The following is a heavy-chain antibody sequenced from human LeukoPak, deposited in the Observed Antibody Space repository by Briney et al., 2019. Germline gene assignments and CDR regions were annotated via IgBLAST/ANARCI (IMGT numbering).Heavy chain of an antibody. J-gene: IGHJ4*02. V-gene: IGHV3-30*04. CDR1: GFTFSSYA. D-gene: IGHD4-17*01. CDR3: ARDWEDYVLDY. Sequence: GGSLRLSCAASGFTFSSYAMHWVRQAPGKGLEWVAVMSYDGSNKYYADSVKGRFTISRDNSKNTLYLQMNSLRAEDTAVYYCARDWEDYVLDYWGQGTLVTVSS. CDR2: MSYDGSNK.